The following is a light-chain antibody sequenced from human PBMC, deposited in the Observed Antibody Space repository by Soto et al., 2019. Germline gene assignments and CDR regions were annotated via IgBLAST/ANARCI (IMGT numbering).Light chain of an antibody. CDR1: SSNIGSKS. Sequence: QSVLTQPPSVSGTPGQRVNMSCSGSSSNIGSKSVSWYQHLPQTAPKLLIYSNNQRPSGVPGRFSGSKSGTSASLAIIGLQSDDENQYYCAAWDDSLNVLVFGGGTKLTVL. V-gene: IGLV1-44*01. CDR3: AAWDDSLNVLV. J-gene: IGLJ2*01. CDR2: SNN.